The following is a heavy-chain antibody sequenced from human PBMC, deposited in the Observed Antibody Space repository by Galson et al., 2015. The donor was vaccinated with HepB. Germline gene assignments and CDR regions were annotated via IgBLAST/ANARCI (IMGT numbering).Heavy chain of an antibody. V-gene: IGHV1-18*04. Sequence: SVKVSCTASGYTFTSYGISWVRQAPGQGLEWMGWISAYNGNTNYAQKLQGRVTMTTDTSTSTAYMELRSLRSDDTAVYYCARDTPILELLLSRDYYYGMDVWGQGTTVTVSS. J-gene: IGHJ6*02. D-gene: IGHD3-3*01. CDR1: GYTFTSYG. CDR3: ARDTPILELLLSRDYYYGMDV. CDR2: ISAYNGNT.